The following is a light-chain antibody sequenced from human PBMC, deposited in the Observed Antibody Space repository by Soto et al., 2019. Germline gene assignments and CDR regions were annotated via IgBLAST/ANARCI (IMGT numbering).Light chain of an antibody. CDR2: DVN. V-gene: IGLV2-14*03. J-gene: IGLJ2*01. Sequence: QPVLTQPASVSGSPGQSITISCTGTSSDIGAYNFVSWYQQHPGKAPKLMLYDVNIRPSGVSNRFSGSKSGNTASLTISGLQAEDEADYYCTSWTTSTTMIFGGGTQLTVL. CDR1: SSDIGAYNF. CDR3: TSWTTSTTMI.